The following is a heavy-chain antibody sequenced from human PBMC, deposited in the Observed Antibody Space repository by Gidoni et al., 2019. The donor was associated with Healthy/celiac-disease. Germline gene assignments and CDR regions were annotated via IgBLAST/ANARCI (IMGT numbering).Heavy chain of an antibody. D-gene: IGHD3-10*01. J-gene: IGHJ4*02. Sequence: EVQLVQSGAEVKKPGESLKISCTGSGYSLTSYWIGWVRQMPGKGLEWMGIIYPGDSDTRYSPSFQGQVTISADKSISTAYLQWGSLKASDTAMYYCARRYGYYGSGSYFFDYWGQGTLVTVSS. CDR2: IYPGDSDT. CDR3: ARRYGYYGSGSYFFDY. CDR1: GYSLTSYW. V-gene: IGHV5-51*01.